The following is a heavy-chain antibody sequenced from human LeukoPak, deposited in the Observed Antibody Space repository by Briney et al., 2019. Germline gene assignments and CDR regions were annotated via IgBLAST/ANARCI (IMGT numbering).Heavy chain of an antibody. V-gene: IGHV3-7*03. J-gene: IGHJ4*02. Sequence: GGSLRLSCAASGFTFSSYWMSWVRQAPGKGLEWVANIKQDGSEEYYVDSVKGRFTISRDNAKNSLYLQMNSLRAEDTAVYYCARDRGYSSGWYVYWGQGTLVTVSS. CDR1: GFTFSSYW. D-gene: IGHD6-19*01. CDR3: ARDRGYSSGWYVY. CDR2: IKQDGSEE.